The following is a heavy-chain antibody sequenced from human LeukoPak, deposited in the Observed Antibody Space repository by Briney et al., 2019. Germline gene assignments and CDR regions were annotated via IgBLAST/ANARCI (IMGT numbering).Heavy chain of an antibody. V-gene: IGHV4-38-2*02. J-gene: IGHJ3*02. CDR1: GYSISSGYY. Sequence: SETLSLTCTVSGYSISSGYYWGWIRQPPGKGLEWIWSIYHSGSTYYNPSLKRRVTISVDTSKNQFSLKLSSVTAADTAVYYCARGLPLPFDIWGQGTMVTVSS. CDR2: IYHSGST. D-gene: IGHD4-11*01. CDR3: ARGLPLPFDI.